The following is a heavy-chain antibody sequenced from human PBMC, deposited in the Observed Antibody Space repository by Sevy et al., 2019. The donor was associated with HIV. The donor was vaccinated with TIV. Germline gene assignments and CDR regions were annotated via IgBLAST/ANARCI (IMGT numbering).Heavy chain of an antibody. D-gene: IGHD3-10*01. CDR1: GGSIGSYY. J-gene: IGHJ5*02. V-gene: IGHV4-59*01. CDR2: IYYSGST. Sequence: SETLSLTCTVSGGSIGSYYWSWIRQPPGKGLEWIGYIYYSGSTNYNPSLKSRVTISVDTSKNQFSLKLSSVTAADTAVYYCARGHVWFRWFDPWGQGTLVTVSS. CDR3: ARGHVWFRWFDP.